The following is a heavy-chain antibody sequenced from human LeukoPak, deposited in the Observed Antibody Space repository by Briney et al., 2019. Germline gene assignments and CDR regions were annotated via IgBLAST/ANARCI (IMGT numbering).Heavy chain of an antibody. D-gene: IGHD3-9*01. CDR2: ISVSRSTI. CDR1: GFTFSSYS. Sequence: GGSLRLSCAASGFTFSSYSMNWVRQAPGKGLEWVSYISVSRSTIYYADSVKGRFTISRDNAKNSLYLQMNSLRAEDTAVYYCAELYYDILTGSVGPNWFDPWGQGTLVTVSS. J-gene: IGHJ5*02. V-gene: IGHV3-48*04. CDR3: AELYYDILTGSVGPNWFDP.